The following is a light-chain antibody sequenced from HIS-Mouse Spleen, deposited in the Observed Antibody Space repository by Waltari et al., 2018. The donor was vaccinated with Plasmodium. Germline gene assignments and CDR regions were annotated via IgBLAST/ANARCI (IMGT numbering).Light chain of an antibody. Sequence: QAVLTQPSSLSASPGASASLTCTLRSGLNFGTYRLSWSQQKPGSPPQYLLRYKSDSDKQQGSGVPSRFSGSKDASANAGILLISGLQSEDEADYYCMIWHSSAWVFGGGTKLTVL. J-gene: IGLJ3*02. CDR3: MIWHSSAWV. V-gene: IGLV5-45*03. CDR1: SGLNFGTYR. CDR2: YKSDSDK.